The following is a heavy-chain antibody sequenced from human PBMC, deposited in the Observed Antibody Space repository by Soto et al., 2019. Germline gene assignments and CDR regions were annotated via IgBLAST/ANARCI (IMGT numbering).Heavy chain of an antibody. D-gene: IGHD3-22*01. Sequence: EVQLVESGGGLVQPGGSLRLSCAASGFNVSSNYMSWVRQAPGKGLEWVSVIYSGGSTYYADSVKGRFTISRDNSKNTLYLQMNSLRAEDTAVYYCARGQAGGYRSYCYFDYWGQGTLVTVSS. CDR1: GFNVSSNY. J-gene: IGHJ4*02. CDR2: IYSGGST. V-gene: IGHV3-66*01. CDR3: ARGQAGGYRSYCYFDY.